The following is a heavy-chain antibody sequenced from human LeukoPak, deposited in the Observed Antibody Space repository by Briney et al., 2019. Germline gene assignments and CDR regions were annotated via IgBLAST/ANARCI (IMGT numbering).Heavy chain of an antibody. Sequence: ASVKVPCKASGYTFTGYYIHWVRQAPGQGLEWMGWINPNSGGTNYAQKLQGRVTMTRDTSISTAYMELSRLRSDDTAVYYCARYSTVTVYYFDYWGQGTLVTVSS. V-gene: IGHV1-2*02. CDR1: GYTFTGYY. CDR3: ARYSTVTVYYFDY. D-gene: IGHD4-17*01. CDR2: INPNSGGT. J-gene: IGHJ4*02.